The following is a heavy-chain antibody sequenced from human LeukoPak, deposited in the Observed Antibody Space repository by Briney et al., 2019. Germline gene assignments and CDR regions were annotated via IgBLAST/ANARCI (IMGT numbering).Heavy chain of an antibody. CDR1: GFYLKISW. Sequence: GGSLRLSCAASGFYLKISWMSWVRQAPRKGLEWVATINRDGGEIYYVDSVKGRFSISRDNAKNSLYLQMNSLRAEDTAVYYCAKDQDYGDYAYWGQGTLVTVSS. CDR3: AKDQDYGDYAY. CDR2: INRDGGEI. D-gene: IGHD4-17*01. J-gene: IGHJ4*02. V-gene: IGHV3-7*05.